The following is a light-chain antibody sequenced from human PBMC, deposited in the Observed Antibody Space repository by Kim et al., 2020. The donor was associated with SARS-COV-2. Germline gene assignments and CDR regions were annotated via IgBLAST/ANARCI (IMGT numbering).Light chain of an antibody. CDR1: NIGSRN. CDR2: RDT. CDR3: QVWDGSTVV. V-gene: IGLV3-9*01. Sequence: SYELTQPLSASVALGQTARIICGGNNIGSRNVHWYQQKPGQAPVLVIYRDTNRPSGIPERFSGSNSGNTATLTISRAQADDEADYYCQVWDGSTVVFGTGTKVTVL. J-gene: IGLJ1*01.